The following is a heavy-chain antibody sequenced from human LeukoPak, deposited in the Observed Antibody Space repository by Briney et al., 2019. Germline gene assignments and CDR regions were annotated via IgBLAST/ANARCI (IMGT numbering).Heavy chain of an antibody. D-gene: IGHD3-22*01. V-gene: IGHV4-59*08. CDR3: ARLFHYYDSSAYPTFDY. J-gene: IGHJ4*02. CDR1: GGSISGYY. Sequence: SETLSLTCTVSGGSISGYYWSWIRQPPGKGLEWIGYIYYSGNTNYNPSLKSRVTISLDTSKNQFSLKLSSVTAADTAVYYCARLFHYYDSSAYPTFDYWGQATLVTVSS. CDR2: IYYSGNT.